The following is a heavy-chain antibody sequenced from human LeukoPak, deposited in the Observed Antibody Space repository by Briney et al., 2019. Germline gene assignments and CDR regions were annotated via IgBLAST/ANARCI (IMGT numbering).Heavy chain of an antibody. D-gene: IGHD3-9*01. J-gene: IGHJ5*02. CDR1: GFTFSSYA. V-gene: IGHV3-23*01. Sequence: GGSLRLSCAASGFTFSSYAMSWVRQAPGKGLEWVSAISGSGGSTYYADSVKGRFTISRDNSKNTLYLQMNSLRAEDTAVYYCAKVTPHDSELRYFDWFPRTNWFDPWGQGTLVTVSS. CDR2: ISGSGGST. CDR3: AKVTPHDSELRYFDWFPRTNWFDP.